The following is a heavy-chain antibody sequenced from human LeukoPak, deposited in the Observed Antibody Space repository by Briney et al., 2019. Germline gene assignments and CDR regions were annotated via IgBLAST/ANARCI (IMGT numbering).Heavy chain of an antibody. V-gene: IGHV1-24*01. J-gene: IGHJ4*02. D-gene: IGHD6-19*01. CDR3: ATTLLSSGWYSGEGY. CDR2: FDPEDGET. Sequence: ASVKVSCKVSGYTLTELSMHWVRQAPGKGLEWMGGFDPEDGETFYAQKFQGRVTMTEDTSTDTAYMELSSLRSEDTAVYYCATTLLSSGWYSGEGYWGQGTLVTVSS. CDR1: GYTLTELS.